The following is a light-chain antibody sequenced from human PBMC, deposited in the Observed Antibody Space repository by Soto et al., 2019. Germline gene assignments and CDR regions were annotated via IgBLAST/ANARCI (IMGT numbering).Light chain of an antibody. Sequence: LQMTQSPSSMSASVGDRVTITCRASQGITHYLGWYQQKPGKAPKRLIFDVSTLQSGVPSRFSGSGCGTEFTLTISNLQPEDLATYYFLQHETYPRALGQGTKPEL. CDR3: LQHETYPRA. J-gene: IGKJ2*01. V-gene: IGKV1-17*02. CDR1: QGITHY. CDR2: DVS.